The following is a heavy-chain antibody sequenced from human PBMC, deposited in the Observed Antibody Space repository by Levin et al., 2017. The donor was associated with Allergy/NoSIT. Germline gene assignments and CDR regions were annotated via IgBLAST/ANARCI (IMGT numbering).Heavy chain of an antibody. V-gene: IGHV4-39*01. Sequence: SETMSLTCTVSGGSISSSSYYWGWIRQPPGKGLEWIGSIYYSGTTYYNPSLKSRITVSVDTSKNQFSLKLRSVTAADTAIYYCASRTYRAWGQGTLVTVSS. CDR3: ASRTYRA. CDR2: IYYSGTT. D-gene: IGHD3-16*02. CDR1: GGSISSSSYY. J-gene: IGHJ5*02.